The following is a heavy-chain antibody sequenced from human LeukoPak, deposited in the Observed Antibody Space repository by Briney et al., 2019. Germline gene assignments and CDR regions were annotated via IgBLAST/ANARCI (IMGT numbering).Heavy chain of an antibody. CDR1: GGSISSSSYY. CDR2: IYYSGST. CDR3: ARYHSGYDDY. Sequence: SETRSLTCTVSGGSISSSSYYWGWIRQPPGKGLEWIGSIYYSGSTYYNPSLKSRVTISVDTSKNQFSLKLSSVTAADTALYYCARYHSGYDDYWGQGTLVTVSS. J-gene: IGHJ4*02. D-gene: IGHD5-12*01. V-gene: IGHV4-39*07.